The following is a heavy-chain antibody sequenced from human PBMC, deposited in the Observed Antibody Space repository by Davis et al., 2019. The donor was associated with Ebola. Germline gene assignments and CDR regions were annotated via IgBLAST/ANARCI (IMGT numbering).Heavy chain of an antibody. Sequence: AASVTVSCKASGYTFPSYDINWVRQATGQGLEWMGWMNPNSGNTGYAQKFQGRVTMTRNTSISTAYMGLSSLRSEDTAVYYCTTAAQETFDYWGQGTLVTVSS. D-gene: IGHD6-13*01. CDR1: GYTFPSYD. V-gene: IGHV1-8*01. CDR2: MNPNSGNT. CDR3: TTAAQETFDY. J-gene: IGHJ4*02.